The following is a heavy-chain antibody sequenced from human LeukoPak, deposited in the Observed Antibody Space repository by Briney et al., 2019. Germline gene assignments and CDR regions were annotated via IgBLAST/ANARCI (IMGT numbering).Heavy chain of an antibody. CDR1: GFTFDDYG. V-gene: IGHV3-20*01. CDR3: ARVFSAKESGPADY. CDR2: INWNGGST. J-gene: IGHJ4*02. D-gene: IGHD3-3*01. Sequence: PGGSLRLSCAASGFTFDDYGMSWVRQAPGKGLEWVSGINWNGGSTGYADSVKGRFTISRDNAKNSLYLQMNSLRAEDTALYHCARVFSAKESGPADYWGQGTLVTVSS.